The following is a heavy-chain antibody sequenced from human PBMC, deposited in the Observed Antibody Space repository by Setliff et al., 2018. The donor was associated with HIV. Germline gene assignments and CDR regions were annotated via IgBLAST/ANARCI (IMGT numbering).Heavy chain of an antibody. V-gene: IGHV3-48*03. D-gene: IGHD3-3*01. CDR3: ARDYLYYNLYNGSPVYGMDV. CDR1: GFTFRNYK. Sequence: SCAASGFTFRNYKFNWVRQAPGRGLEWVSSISIGSGGAIDYADSVQGRFTISRDNSKNSLYLQMNSLRVEDTAVHYCARDYLYYNLYNGSPVYGMDVWGQGTTVTVSS. CDR2: ISIGSGGAI. J-gene: IGHJ6*02.